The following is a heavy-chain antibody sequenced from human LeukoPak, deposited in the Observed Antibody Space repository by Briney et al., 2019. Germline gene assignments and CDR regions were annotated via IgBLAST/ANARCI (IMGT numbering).Heavy chain of an antibody. Sequence: PSETLSLTCTVSGGSISSYYWSWIRQPAGKELEWIGRIYTSGSTNCNPSLKSRVTMSVDTSKNQFSLKLSSVTAADTAVYYCAREMGSYYDSSGYYPYYFDYWGQGTLVTVSS. CDR3: AREMGSYYDSSGYYPYYFDY. CDR1: GGSISSYY. V-gene: IGHV4-4*07. CDR2: IYTSGST. D-gene: IGHD3-22*01. J-gene: IGHJ4*02.